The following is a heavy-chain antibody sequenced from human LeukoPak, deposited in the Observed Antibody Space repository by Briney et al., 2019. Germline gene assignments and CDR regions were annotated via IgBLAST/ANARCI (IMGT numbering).Heavy chain of an antibody. CDR1: GFTYHDFA. CDR2: ISWNSDNI. Sequence: GGSLRLSCAASGFTYHDFAMHWVRQAPGKGLEWVAAISWNSDNIDYADSVKGRFTIYRDNDMNSLYLEMASLRVEGSALYYCVKSGGYYYMDAWGKGTPVTVSS. V-gene: IGHV3-9*01. J-gene: IGHJ6*03. CDR3: VKSGGYYYMDA. D-gene: IGHD3-16*01.